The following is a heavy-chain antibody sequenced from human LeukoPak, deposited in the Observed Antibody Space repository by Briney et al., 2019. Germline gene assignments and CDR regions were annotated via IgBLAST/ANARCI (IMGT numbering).Heavy chain of an antibody. D-gene: IGHD6-19*01. CDR3: ARGLGPSYSSGWDRGYYYYYMDV. CDR2: IYYSGST. Sequence: SETLSLTSTVSGGSISNYYWSWIRQPPGKGLEWIGYIYYSGSTTSNPSLKSRVTISVDTSKNQFSLKLSPVTAADTAVYYCARGLGPSYSSGWDRGYYYYYMDVWGKGTTVTVSS. CDR1: GGSISNYY. V-gene: IGHV4-59*12. J-gene: IGHJ6*03.